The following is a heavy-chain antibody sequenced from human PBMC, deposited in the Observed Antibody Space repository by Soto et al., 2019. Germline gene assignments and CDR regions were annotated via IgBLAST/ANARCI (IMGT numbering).Heavy chain of an antibody. CDR1: GGSISSYY. CDR3: ARQRFPYRDYYMDV. D-gene: IGHD1-26*01. CDR2: INYSGST. V-gene: IGHV4-59*08. Sequence: QVQLQESGPGLVKPSETLSLTCTVSGGSISSYYWSWIRQPPGKGLEWIGYINYSGSTNYNPSLKSRVTISVDTSKNQFSLKLSSVTAADTAVYYCARQRFPYRDYYMDVWGKGTTVTVSS. J-gene: IGHJ6*03.